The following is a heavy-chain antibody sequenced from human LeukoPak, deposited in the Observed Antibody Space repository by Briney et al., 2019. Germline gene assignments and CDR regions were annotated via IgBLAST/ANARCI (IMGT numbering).Heavy chain of an antibody. V-gene: IGHV3-48*01. Sequence: GGSLRLSCAASGFIFSSYKMNWVRQAPGKGLEWVSYISPSSSTIYYADSVRGRFTISRDNAKNSLYLQMNSLRGEDTAVYYCARDNRHTPTFSRGFDIWGQGTMVTVSS. D-gene: IGHD3-16*01. J-gene: IGHJ3*02. CDR3: ARDNRHTPTFSRGFDI. CDR2: ISPSSSTI. CDR1: GFIFSSYK.